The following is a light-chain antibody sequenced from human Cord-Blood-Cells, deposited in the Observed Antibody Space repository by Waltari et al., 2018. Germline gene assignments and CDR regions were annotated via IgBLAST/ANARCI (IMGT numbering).Light chain of an antibody. J-gene: IGKJ4*01. CDR1: QSLVHSDGNTY. V-gene: IGKV2-30*02. CDR3: MQGTHWPLT. Sequence: DVVMTQSPLSLPVTLGQPASISCRSSQSLVHSDGNTYLNWFQQRPGQSARRLIYKVSNRDSGVPDRFSGSGSGTDFTLKISRVEAEDVGVYYCMQGTHWPLTFGGGTK. CDR2: KVS.